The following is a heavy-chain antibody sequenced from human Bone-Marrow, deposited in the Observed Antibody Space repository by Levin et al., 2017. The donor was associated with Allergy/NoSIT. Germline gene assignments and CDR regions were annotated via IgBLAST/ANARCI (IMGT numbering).Heavy chain of an antibody. Sequence: SCAASGFTFDDYAIHWVRQRPGRGLEWVAGVNWNSNTIGYADSVKGRFTISRDNAKKSVFLQMDSLRAEDTALYLCAKARGFIAVAGDLDYWGRGTLVTVSS. D-gene: IGHD6-19*01. V-gene: IGHV3-9*01. CDR1: GFTFDDYA. CDR3: AKARGFIAVAGDLDY. CDR2: VNWNSNTI. J-gene: IGHJ4*02.